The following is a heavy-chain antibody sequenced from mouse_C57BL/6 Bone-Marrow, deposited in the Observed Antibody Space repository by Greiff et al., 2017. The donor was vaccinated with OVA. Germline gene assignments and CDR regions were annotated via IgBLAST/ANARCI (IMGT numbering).Heavy chain of an antibody. J-gene: IGHJ3*01. D-gene: IGHD1-1*01. CDR2: IDPENGDT. Sequence: VQLQQSGAELVRPGASVKLSCTASGFNIKDAYMHWVKQRPEQGLEWIGWIDPENGDTEYASKFQGKATITADTSSNTAYLQLSSLTSEDTAVYYCTRIYYYGSSYVGFAYWGQGTLVTVSA. CDR3: TRIYYYGSSYVGFAY. CDR1: GFNIKDAY. V-gene: IGHV14-4*01.